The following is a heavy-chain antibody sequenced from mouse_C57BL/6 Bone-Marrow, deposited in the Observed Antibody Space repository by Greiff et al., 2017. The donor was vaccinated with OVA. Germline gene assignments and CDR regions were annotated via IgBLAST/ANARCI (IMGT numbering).Heavy chain of an antibody. D-gene: IGHD1-1*01. V-gene: IGHV1-59*01. CDR2: IDPSDSYT. Sequence: QVQLQQPGAELVRPGTSVQLSCKASGYTFTSYWMHWVKQRPGQGLEWIGVIDPSDSYTKYKQKFKGKATLTVDTSSSTAYKQLSSLTSEDSAVYYCARWAYYGPFAYWGQGTLVTVSA. CDR1: GYTFTSYW. J-gene: IGHJ3*01. CDR3: ARWAYYGPFAY.